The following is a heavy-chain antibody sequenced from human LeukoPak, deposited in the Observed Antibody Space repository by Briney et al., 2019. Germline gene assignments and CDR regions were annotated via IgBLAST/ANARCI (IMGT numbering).Heavy chain of an antibody. CDR3: ARGLVHDTSGYYSDY. CDR2: INSDDSRT. CDR1: GFTFSAFW. D-gene: IGHD3-22*01. J-gene: IGHJ4*02. Sequence: GGSLRLSCAASGFTFSAFWMHWVRQAPGKGLVWVSRINSDDSRTTYADSVKGRFTISRGNAKNTLYLQMISLRAEDTAVYYCARGLVHDTSGYYSDYWGQGTLVTVSS. V-gene: IGHV3-74*01.